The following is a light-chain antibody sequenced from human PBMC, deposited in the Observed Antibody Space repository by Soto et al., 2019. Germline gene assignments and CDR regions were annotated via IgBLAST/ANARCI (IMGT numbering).Light chain of an antibody. CDR1: QSITNY. J-gene: IGKJ5*01. CDR2: AAS. Sequence: DIQMTQSPSSLSASVGDRVTITYRASQSITNYLNWYQQSPGKAPKLLIYAASSLQSGVPSRFVGSGSGTDFTLTISSLQPEDFATYYCQQTKSFPNTFGQGTRLEIE. V-gene: IGKV1-39*01. CDR3: QQTKSFPNT.